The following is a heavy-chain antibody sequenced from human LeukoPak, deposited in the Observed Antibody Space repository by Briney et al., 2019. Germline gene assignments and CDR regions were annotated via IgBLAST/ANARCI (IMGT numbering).Heavy chain of an antibody. CDR2: IYYSGST. Sequence: SETLSLTCTVSGGSISSYYWSWIRQPPGKGLEWIGYIYYSGSTNYNPSLKSRVSISSDTSKNQFSLKLSSVTAADTAVYYCARRSGITMIVVLISDAFDIWGQGTMVTVSS. D-gene: IGHD3-22*01. J-gene: IGHJ3*02. V-gene: IGHV4-59*08. CDR3: ARRSGITMIVVLISDAFDI. CDR1: GGSISSYY.